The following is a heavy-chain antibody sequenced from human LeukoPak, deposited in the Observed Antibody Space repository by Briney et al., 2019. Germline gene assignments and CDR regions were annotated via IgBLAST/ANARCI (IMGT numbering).Heavy chain of an antibody. Sequence: SETLSLTCAVYGGXFSGYYCSWIRQPPGKGLECFGYIYYSGSTNYNPSLKSRITISVDTSKNQFSLKLRSVTAADTAMYYCARTAMVPAAMHTWCFDLWGRGTLVTVSS. CDR3: ARTAMVPAAMHTWCFDL. CDR1: GGXFSGYY. J-gene: IGHJ2*01. D-gene: IGHD2-2*01. CDR2: IYYSGST. V-gene: IGHV4-59*01.